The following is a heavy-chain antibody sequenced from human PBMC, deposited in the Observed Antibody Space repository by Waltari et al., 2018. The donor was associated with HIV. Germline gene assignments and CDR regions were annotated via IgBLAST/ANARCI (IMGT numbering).Heavy chain of an antibody. CDR3: ARDVQGYCAGERCFYGMDV. CDR2: VWQDGSNK. J-gene: IGHJ6*02. D-gene: IGHD2-8*02. V-gene: IGHV3-33*01. CDR1: GFTVRNYG. Sequence: QVQLVESGGGVVQPGRSLRLSCAASGFTVRNYGMHWVRQAPGKGLEWVAVVWQDGSNKYYGDSVKGRFNISRDNSKNTLELQMNSLRAEDTAVYYCARDVQGYCAGERCFYGMDVWGQGTTVTVSS.